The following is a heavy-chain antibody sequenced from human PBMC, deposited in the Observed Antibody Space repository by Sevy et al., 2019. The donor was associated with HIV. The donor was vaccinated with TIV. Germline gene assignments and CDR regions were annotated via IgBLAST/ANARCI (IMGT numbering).Heavy chain of an antibody. CDR1: GFTFSSDA. CDR3: AKGVVRGGIGDYYYGMDV. J-gene: IGHJ6*02. Sequence: GGSLRLSCAASGFTFSSDAMSWVRQAPGKELEWVSAISGSGGSTYYADSVKGRFTISRDNSKNTLYLQMNSLRAEHTAVYYCAKGVVRGGIGDYYYGMDVWGQGTTVTVSS. V-gene: IGHV3-23*01. D-gene: IGHD3-10*01. CDR2: ISGSGGST.